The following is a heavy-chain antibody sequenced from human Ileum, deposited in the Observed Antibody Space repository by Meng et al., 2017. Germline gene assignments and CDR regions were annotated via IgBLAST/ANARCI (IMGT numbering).Heavy chain of an antibody. CDR1: GDSVMSGSYY. CDR3: TRDQTSNGWGSFDS. V-gene: IGHV4-61*01. D-gene: IGHD7-27*01. CDR2: INYSGTA. Sequence: QELGPGRVSPYKTLHLTCRFSGDSVMSGSYYWNWIRQSAGKGLELIGYINYSGTAYYNASLGSRVSMSIDTSKNQFSLKLTSVTAADTAVYYCTRDQTSNGWGSFDSWGQGTLVTVSS. J-gene: IGHJ4*02.